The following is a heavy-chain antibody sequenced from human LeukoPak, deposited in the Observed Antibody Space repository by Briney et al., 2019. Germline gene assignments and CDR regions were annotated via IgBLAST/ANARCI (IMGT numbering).Heavy chain of an antibody. V-gene: IGHV1-2*02. CDR3: ARGRXPTYYDFWSGYYYTNWFDP. CDR1: GYTFTGYY. J-gene: IGHJ5*02. CDR2: INPNSGGT. Sequence: ASVKVSCKASGYTFTGYYMHWVRQAPGQGLEWMGWINPNSGGTNYAQKFQGRVTMTRDTSISTAYMELSRLRSDDTAVYYCARGRXPTYYDFWSGYYYTNWFDPWGQGTLVTVSS. D-gene: IGHD3-3*01.